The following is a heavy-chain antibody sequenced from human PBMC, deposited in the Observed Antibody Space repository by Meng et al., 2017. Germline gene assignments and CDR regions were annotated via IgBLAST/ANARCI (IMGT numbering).Heavy chain of an antibody. CDR2: INPSGGST. J-gene: IGHJ2*01. V-gene: IGHV1-46*01. D-gene: IGHD6-13*01. CDR3: ARATSSSWYLKSYFDL. CDR1: GYTFTSYY. Sequence: ASVKVSCKASGYTFTSYYMHWVRQAPGQGLEWMGIINPSGGSTSYAQKFQGRVTMTRDTSTSTVYMELSSLRSEDTAVYYCARATSSSWYLKSYFDLWGRGTLVTVSS.